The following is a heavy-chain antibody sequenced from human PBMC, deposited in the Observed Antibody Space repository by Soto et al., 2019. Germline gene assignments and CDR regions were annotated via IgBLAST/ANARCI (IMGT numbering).Heavy chain of an antibody. CDR2: ISAYGGNT. J-gene: IGHJ1*01. CDR3: ARARTLSGLAPY. V-gene: IGHV1-18*01. D-gene: IGHD3-9*01. Sequence: GASVKVSCKASGYTFTSYGITWVRQAPGQGLEWMGWISAYGGNTNYAQKLQGRVTMTTDTSTSTAYMELRSLGSDDTAVYYCARARTLSGLAPYWGQGTLVTVSS. CDR1: GYTFTSYG.